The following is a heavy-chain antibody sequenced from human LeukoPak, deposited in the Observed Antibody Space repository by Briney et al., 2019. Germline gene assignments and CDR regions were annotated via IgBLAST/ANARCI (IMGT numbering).Heavy chain of an antibody. J-gene: IGHJ4*02. CDR1: GGSFSGYY. CDR3: ARDPRYSSGWYDY. V-gene: IGHV4-34*01. D-gene: IGHD6-19*01. Sequence: SETLSLTCAVYGGSFSGYYWSWIRQPPGKGLEWIGEINHSGSTNYNPSLKSRVTISVDTSKNQFSLKLSSVTAADTAVYYCARDPRYSSGWYDYWGQGTLVTVSS. CDR2: INHSGST.